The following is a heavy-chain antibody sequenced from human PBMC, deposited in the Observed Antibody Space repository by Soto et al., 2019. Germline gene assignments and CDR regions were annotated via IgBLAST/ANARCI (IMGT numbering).Heavy chain of an antibody. V-gene: IGHV4-31*03. Sequence: SETLSLTCTVSGGSITTGGYYWSWIRQLPGKGLEWIGHRYYSESTYYNPSLKSRVSISLDTSKNQFSLKLSFVTAADTAMYYCARTKCSGGSCYSQSLDYWGQGNPVTVSS. CDR3: ARTKCSGGSCYSQSLDY. J-gene: IGHJ4*02. D-gene: IGHD2-15*01. CDR2: RYYSEST. CDR1: GGSITTGGYY.